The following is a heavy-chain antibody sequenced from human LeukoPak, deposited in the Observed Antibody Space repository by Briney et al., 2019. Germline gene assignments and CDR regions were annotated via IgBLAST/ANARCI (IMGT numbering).Heavy chain of an antibody. Sequence: PGGSLRLSCAASGFTFSSDWMSCVRQAPGKGLEWVANINQGGRETYYVDSVKGRFTISRDNAKNSLYLQMNSLRAEDTAVYYCARAGYGGALDYWGQGTLVTVSS. J-gene: IGHJ4*02. V-gene: IGHV3-7*03. CDR1: GFTFSSDW. CDR3: ARAGYGGALDY. CDR2: INQGGRET. D-gene: IGHD4-23*01.